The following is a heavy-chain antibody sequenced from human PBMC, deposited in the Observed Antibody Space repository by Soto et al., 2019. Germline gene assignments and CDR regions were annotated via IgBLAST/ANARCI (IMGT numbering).Heavy chain of an antibody. Sequence: GGSLKLSCAASGFTFSSYGMHWLRQAPGKGLEWVAVISYDGSNKYYADSVKGRFTISRDNSKNTLYLQMNSLRAEDTAVYYCAKDFTNSDDYGGYPHYFDYWGQGTLVTVSS. J-gene: IGHJ4*02. CDR2: ISYDGSNK. CDR1: GFTFSSYG. V-gene: IGHV3-30*18. CDR3: AKDFTNSDDYGGYPHYFDY. D-gene: IGHD4-17*01.